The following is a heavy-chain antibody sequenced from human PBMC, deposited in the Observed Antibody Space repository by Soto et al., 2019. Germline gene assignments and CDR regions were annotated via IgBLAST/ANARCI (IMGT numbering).Heavy chain of an antibody. D-gene: IGHD3-9*01. CDR2: IKSKTDGGTA. J-gene: IGHJ4*02. Sequence: EVQLVESGGGLVKPGGSLRLSCVASGFNLSHPWMTWVRQAAGKGLEWVGRIKSKTDGGTADYAAPVKGRATISSDDSKNTVYLQMNSLKTEDTAVYYCTTGIYYDILTGYHNVAYWGQGALVTVSS. V-gene: IGHV3-15*01. CDR1: GFNLSHPW. CDR3: TTGIYYDILTGYHNVAY.